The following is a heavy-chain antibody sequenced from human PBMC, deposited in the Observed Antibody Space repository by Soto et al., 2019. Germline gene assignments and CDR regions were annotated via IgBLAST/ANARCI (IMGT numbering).Heavy chain of an antibody. CDR1: GFTFSGCA. V-gene: IGHV3-30-3*01. Sequence: QVQLVESGGGVVQPGRSLRLSCAASGFTFSGCAMHWVRQAPGKGLEWVAVISYDGSNKYYVDSVKGRFTISRDNSKNTLYLQMNSLRAEDTAVYYCARDKRDLRFLEWSYYFDYWGQGTLVTVSS. CDR2: ISYDGSNK. CDR3: ARDKRDLRFLEWSYYFDY. J-gene: IGHJ4*02. D-gene: IGHD3-3*01.